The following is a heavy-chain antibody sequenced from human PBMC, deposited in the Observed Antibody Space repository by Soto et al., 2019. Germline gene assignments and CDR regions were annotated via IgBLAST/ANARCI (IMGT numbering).Heavy chain of an antibody. CDR2: IGAHNGDT. V-gene: IGHV1-18*01. CDR1: GYTFSTYG. J-gene: IGHJ5*02. Sequence: QVQLVQSGPEVKKPGASVKISCKASGYTFSTYGFSWVRQAPGQGREWMGWIGAHNGDTTYAQNFKGRVTMTTDTATTTAYMELRSLTSDDTAVYFCVRDWRGAEGFDPWGQGTLVTVSS. D-gene: IGHD3-3*01. CDR3: VRDWRGAEGFDP.